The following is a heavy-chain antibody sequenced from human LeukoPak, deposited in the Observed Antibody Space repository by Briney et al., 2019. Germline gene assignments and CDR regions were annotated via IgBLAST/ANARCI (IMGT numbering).Heavy chain of an antibody. CDR3: ARDSSSGTYY. J-gene: IGHJ4*02. V-gene: IGHV4-59*01. D-gene: IGHD6-19*01. Sequence: PSETLSLTCTVSGGSITSYYWSWIRQSPGKGLEWIGHIYYSGTTNYNPSLKSRVTISIDTSKNQFSLKLSSVTAADTAVYYCARDSSSGTYYWGQGTLVTVSS. CDR1: GGSITSYY. CDR2: IYYSGTT.